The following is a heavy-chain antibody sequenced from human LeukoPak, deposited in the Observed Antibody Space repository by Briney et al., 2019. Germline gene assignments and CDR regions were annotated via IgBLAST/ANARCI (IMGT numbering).Heavy chain of an antibody. CDR3: TTRWGIVGATPADY. CDR2: ISGSGGRT. J-gene: IGHJ4*02. V-gene: IGHV3-23*01. D-gene: IGHD1-26*01. Sequence: GGSLRLSCAASGFTFSNYAMSWVRQAPGKGLEWVSAISGSGGRTYYADSVRGRFTISRDNSKNTLYLQMNSLKTEDTAVYYCTTRWGIVGATPADYWGQGTLVTVSS. CDR1: GFTFSNYA.